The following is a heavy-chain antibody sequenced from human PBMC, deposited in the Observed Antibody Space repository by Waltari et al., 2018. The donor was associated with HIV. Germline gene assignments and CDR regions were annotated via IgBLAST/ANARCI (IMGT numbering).Heavy chain of an antibody. CDR2: ISSSGTFT. D-gene: IGHD6-13*01. V-gene: IGHV3-21*01. CDR1: GFTFHSYS. Sequence: EVQLVESGGGPVKTGGSLSLSCRASGFTFHSYSLNWVRQAPGKGLEWISSISSSGTFTHYADSVKGRFTISRDNANKSVYLQMNSLRAEDTAVYYCARDSRDNSWSLNFFDPWGQGTLVTVSS. J-gene: IGHJ5*02. CDR3: ARDSRDNSWSLNFFDP.